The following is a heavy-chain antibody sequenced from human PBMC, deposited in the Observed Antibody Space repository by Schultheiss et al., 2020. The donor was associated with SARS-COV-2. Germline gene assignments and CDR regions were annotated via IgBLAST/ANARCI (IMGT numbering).Heavy chain of an antibody. Sequence: ASVKVSCKASGYTFTSYGISWVRQAPGQGLEWMGWINPNSGGTNYAQKFQGRVTITADESTSTAYMELSSLRSEDTAVYYCARDRGSSSSNYYFDYWGQGTLVTVSS. V-gene: IGHV1-18*04. J-gene: IGHJ4*02. D-gene: IGHD6-13*01. CDR1: GYTFTSYG. CDR3: ARDRGSSSSNYYFDY. CDR2: INPNSGGT.